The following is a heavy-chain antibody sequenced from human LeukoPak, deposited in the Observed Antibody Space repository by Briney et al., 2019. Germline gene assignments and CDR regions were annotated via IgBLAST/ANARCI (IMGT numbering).Heavy chain of an antibody. V-gene: IGHV3-21*01. J-gene: IGHJ5*02. CDR1: GFTLSSYS. CDR2: IRSSSNLI. CDR3: VRSGGGNWFDT. Sequence: PGGSLRLSCAASGFTLSSYSMNWVRQAPEKGLEWVSSIRSSSNLIVDADSVKGRFAISRDNAKNSVYLQMNSLRAEDTAVYYCVRSGGGNWFDTWGQGTLLTVSS. D-gene: IGHD3-16*01.